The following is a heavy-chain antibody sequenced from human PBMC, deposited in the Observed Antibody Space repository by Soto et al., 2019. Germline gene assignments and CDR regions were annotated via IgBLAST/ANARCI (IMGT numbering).Heavy chain of an antibody. Sequence: QVQLQESGPGLVKPSETLSLTCTVSGGSVSSGSYYWSWIRQPPGKGLEWIGYIYYSGSTNYNPSLKSLVTISVDTSKNQFSLKLSSVTAADTAVYYCARGSGSYYAIPAFDIWGQGTMVTVSS. J-gene: IGHJ3*02. D-gene: IGHD1-26*01. CDR3: ARGSGSYYAIPAFDI. V-gene: IGHV4-61*01. CDR1: GGSVSSGSYY. CDR2: IYYSGST.